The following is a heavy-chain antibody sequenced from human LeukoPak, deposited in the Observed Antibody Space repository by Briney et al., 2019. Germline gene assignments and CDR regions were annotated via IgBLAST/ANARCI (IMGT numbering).Heavy chain of an antibody. CDR2: ISGSGDST. D-gene: IGHD3-10*01. Sequence: PGGSLRLSCAASGFTFSSYAMSWVRQAPGKGLEWVSVISGSGDSTYYVDSVKGRFTISRDNAKNTLYLQMNCLRAEDTAVYYCARGRDSMTPDYWGQGTLVTVSS. CDR1: GFTFSSYA. CDR3: ARGRDSMTPDY. J-gene: IGHJ4*02. V-gene: IGHV3-23*01.